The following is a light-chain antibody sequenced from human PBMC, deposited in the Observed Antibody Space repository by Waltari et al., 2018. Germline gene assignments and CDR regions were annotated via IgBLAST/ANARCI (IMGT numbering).Light chain of an antibody. Sequence: QSALTQPASVSGSPGQSITISCPGTSSDVGRYNFFSWYQQHPGKAPNPMIYEGSNRPSGVSNRFSGSKSGNTASLTISGLQADDEADYYCCSYAPSSTVWVFGGGTKLTVL. CDR2: EGS. CDR1: SSDVGRYNF. V-gene: IGLV2-23*01. CDR3: CSYAPSSTVWV. J-gene: IGLJ3*02.